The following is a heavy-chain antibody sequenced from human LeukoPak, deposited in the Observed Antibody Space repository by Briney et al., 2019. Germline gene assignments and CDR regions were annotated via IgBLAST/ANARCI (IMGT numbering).Heavy chain of an antibody. CDR3: AKDPYDGGNSGAFDY. D-gene: IGHD4-23*01. Sequence: GGSLRLSCAASGFTFSSYSMNWVRQAPGKGLEWVSSISSSSSYIYYADSVKGRFTISRDNAKNSLYLQMNSLRAEDTAVYYCAKDPYDGGNSGAFDYWGQGTLVTVSS. J-gene: IGHJ4*02. CDR2: ISSSSSYI. V-gene: IGHV3-21*01. CDR1: GFTFSSYS.